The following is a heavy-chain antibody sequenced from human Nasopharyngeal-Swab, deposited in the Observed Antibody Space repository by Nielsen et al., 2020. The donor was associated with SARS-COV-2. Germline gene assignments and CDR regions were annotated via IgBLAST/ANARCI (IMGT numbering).Heavy chain of an antibody. D-gene: IGHD3-3*01. CDR2: IYYSGST. V-gene: IGHV4-59*12. CDR1: GGSISSYY. J-gene: IGHJ4*02. CDR3: ARIVSRGIFGVVAHFDY. Sequence: SETLSLTCTVSGGSISSYYWSWIRQPPGKGLEWIGYIYYSGSTYYNPSLKSRVTISVDTSKNQFSLKLSSVTAADTAVYYCARIVSRGIFGVVAHFDYWGQGTLVTVSS.